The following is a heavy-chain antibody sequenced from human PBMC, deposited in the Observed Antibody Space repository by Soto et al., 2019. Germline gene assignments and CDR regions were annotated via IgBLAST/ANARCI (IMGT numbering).Heavy chain of an antibody. V-gene: IGHV4-39*01. Sequence: SETLSLTCTVSGGSISSFAYYWGWIRQPPGKGLEWIGTVYYNENTYYNPSLKSRVTISVDAAKNQFSLNLRSVTAADTAIYFCARRERYYGSPGWFDPWGQGTLVTVSS. D-gene: IGHD3-10*01. CDR2: VYYNENT. J-gene: IGHJ5*02. CDR3: ARRERYYGSPGWFDP. CDR1: GGSISSFAYY.